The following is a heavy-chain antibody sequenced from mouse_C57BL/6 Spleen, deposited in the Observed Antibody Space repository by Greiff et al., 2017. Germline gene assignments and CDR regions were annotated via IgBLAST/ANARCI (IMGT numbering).Heavy chain of an antibody. D-gene: IGHD2-4*01. J-gene: IGHJ3*01. CDR2: ISDGGSYT. CDR1: GFTFSSYA. Sequence: EVMLVESGGGLVKPGGSLKLSCAASGFTFSSYAMSWVRQTPEKRLEWVATISDGGSYTYYPDNVKGRFTISRDKAKNNLYLQMSHLKSEDTAMYYCARGNYDGFAYWGQGTLVTVSA. V-gene: IGHV5-4*03. CDR3: ARGNYDGFAY.